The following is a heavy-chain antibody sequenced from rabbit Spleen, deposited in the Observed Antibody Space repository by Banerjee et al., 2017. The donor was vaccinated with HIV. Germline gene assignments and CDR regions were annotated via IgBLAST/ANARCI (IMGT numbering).Heavy chain of an antibody. CDR3: ARNYVNVFDP. CDR2: IDTGNGDT. D-gene: IGHD1-1*01. Sequence: QQQLEESGGGLVKPGGTLTLTCTASGFSFSSISWICWVRQAPGKGLESIACIDTGNGDTYYATWVKGRFTISKTSSTTVTLQMASLTAADTAAYFCARNYVNVFDPWGPGTLVTVS. V-gene: IGHV1S45*01. J-gene: IGHJ2*01. CDR1: GFSFSSISW.